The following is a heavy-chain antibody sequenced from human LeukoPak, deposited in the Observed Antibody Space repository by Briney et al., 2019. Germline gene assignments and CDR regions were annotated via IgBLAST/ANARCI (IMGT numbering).Heavy chain of an antibody. CDR3: ARDSIVVVPAAIGDYYGMDV. CDR1: GFTFSDYY. V-gene: IGHV3-11*01. CDR2: ISSSGSTI. Sequence: GGSLRLSCAASGFTFSDYYMSWIRQAPGKGLEWVSYISSSGSTIYYADSVKGRFTISRDNAKNSLYLQMNSLRAEDTAVYYCARDSIVVVPAAIGDYYGMDVWGQGTTVTVSS. J-gene: IGHJ6*02. D-gene: IGHD2-2*01.